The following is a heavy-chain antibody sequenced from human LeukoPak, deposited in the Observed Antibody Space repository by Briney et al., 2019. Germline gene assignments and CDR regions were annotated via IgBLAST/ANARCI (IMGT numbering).Heavy chain of an antibody. CDR3: ATRPTYYYDSSGYYYGPLDY. V-gene: IGHV1-69*06. J-gene: IGHJ4*02. Sequence: SVKVSCKASGGTFSSYAISWVRQAPGQGLEWMGGIIPIFGTANYAQKFQGRVTITADKSTSTAYMELSSLRSEDTAVYYCATRPTYYYDSSGYYYGPLDYWGQGTLVTVSS. CDR1: GGTFSSYA. D-gene: IGHD3-22*01. CDR2: IIPIFGTA.